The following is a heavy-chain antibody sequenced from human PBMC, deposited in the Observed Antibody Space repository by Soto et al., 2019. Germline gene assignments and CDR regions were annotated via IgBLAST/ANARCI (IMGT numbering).Heavy chain of an antibody. CDR1: GFTFSSYA. D-gene: IGHD1-26*01. CDR2: ISYDGSNK. J-gene: IGHJ3*02. V-gene: IGHV3-30-3*01. Sequence: QVQLVESGGGVVQPGRSLRLSCAASGFTFSSYAMHWVRQAPGKGLEWVAVISYDGSNKYYADSVKGRFTISRDNSKNTLYLQMNSLRAEETAVYYCARNSGKGAFDIWGQGTMVTVSS. CDR3: ARNSGKGAFDI.